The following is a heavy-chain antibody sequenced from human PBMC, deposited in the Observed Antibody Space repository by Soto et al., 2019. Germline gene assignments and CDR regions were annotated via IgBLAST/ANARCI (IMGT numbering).Heavy chain of an antibody. CDR1: GFTVSNNY. CDR3: APRPGGGGY. J-gene: IGHJ4*02. D-gene: IGHD3-10*01. Sequence: EVQLVESGGGLIQPGGSLRLSCAVSGFTVSNNYMSWVRQAPGKGLEGVSVIYSGGYTAYGDSVKGRFTISRDNSKNTLYFKMKTLGPGARAVYYWAPRPGGGGYWGQGTLVTVSS. V-gene: IGHV3-53*01. CDR2: IYSGGYT.